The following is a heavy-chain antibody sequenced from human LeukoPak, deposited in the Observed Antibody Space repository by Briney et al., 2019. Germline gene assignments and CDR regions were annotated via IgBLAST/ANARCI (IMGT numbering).Heavy chain of an antibody. Sequence: SETLSLTCTVSGGSISSYYWSWIRQPPWKGLEWIGYIYYSGSTNYNPSLKSRVTISVDTSKNQFSLKLSSVTAADTAVYYCARAPPGVAAAGHFDYWGQGTLVTVSS. D-gene: IGHD6-13*01. CDR2: IYYSGST. J-gene: IGHJ4*02. CDR3: ARAPPGVAAAGHFDY. CDR1: GGSISSYY. V-gene: IGHV4-59*01.